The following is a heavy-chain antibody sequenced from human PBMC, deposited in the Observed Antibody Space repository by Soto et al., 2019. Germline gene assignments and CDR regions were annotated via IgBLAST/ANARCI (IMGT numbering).Heavy chain of an antibody. V-gene: IGHV1-2*02. CDR1: GYAFGAYY. Sequence: QVQLVQSGAEVKKPGASVKVSCKASGYAFGAYYIYWVRQAPGQGLEWMGYINPHGGGARYVQEFRDRLTITTDTPKDTAYMELRSLTSDDTAIYYCAKERGRTPNGADSFDVWGQGTSVTVS. D-gene: IGHD2-8*01. CDR3: AKERGRTPNGADSFDV. CDR2: INPHGGGA. J-gene: IGHJ3*01.